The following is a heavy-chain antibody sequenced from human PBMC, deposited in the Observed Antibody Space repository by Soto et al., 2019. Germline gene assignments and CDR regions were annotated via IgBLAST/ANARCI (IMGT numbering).Heavy chain of an antibody. D-gene: IGHD2-2*01. V-gene: IGHV3-74*01. CDR3: TSGPPMYCSSSSCYASPFDY. CDR1: GFTLSSYC. CDR2: INSDGSST. Sequence: EVQLVESGGGLVQPGGSLRLSCAASGFTLSSYCMHWVRQAPGKGLVWVSRINSDGSSTSYADSVKGRFSISRDNANNSLYMQMNSLRAEDTAVYYCTSGPPMYCSSSSCYASPFDYWGQGTLVTVSS. J-gene: IGHJ4*02.